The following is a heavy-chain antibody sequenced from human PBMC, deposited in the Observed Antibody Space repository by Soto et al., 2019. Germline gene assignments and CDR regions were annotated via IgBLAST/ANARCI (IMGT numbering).Heavy chain of an antibody. CDR1: GFIFTSYA. J-gene: IGHJ5*02. Sequence: QVQLVESGGGVVQPGRSLRLSCAASGFIFTSYAMHWVRQAPGKGLEWVAVISDDGSNRYYADSVKGRFTISRDISKSMLYLQMNSLRTEDTAVYYCARAGRIVLMVYAIPGWFDPWGQGTLVTVSS. CDR2: ISDDGSNR. CDR3: ARAGRIVLMVYAIPGWFDP. D-gene: IGHD2-8*01. V-gene: IGHV3-30*03.